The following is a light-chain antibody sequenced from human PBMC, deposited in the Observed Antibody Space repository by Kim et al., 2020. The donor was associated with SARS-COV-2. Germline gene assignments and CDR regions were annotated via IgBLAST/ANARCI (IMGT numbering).Light chain of an antibody. J-gene: IGLJ1*01. CDR1: KLGDKY. V-gene: IGLV3-1*01. Sequence: SYELTQPPSVSVSPGQTASITCSGDKLGDKYACWYQQKPGQCPVLVIYQDSKRPSGIPERFSGSNSGNTATLTISGTQAMDEADYYCQAWDSSTYVFGTGTKVTVL. CDR3: QAWDSSTYV. CDR2: QDS.